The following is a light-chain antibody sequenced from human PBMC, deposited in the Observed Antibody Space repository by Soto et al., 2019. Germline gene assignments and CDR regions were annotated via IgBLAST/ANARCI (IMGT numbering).Light chain of an antibody. CDR1: QSISSY. CDR3: QQSYTTPQT. V-gene: IGKV1-39*01. CDR2: AAS. Sequence: DIQMTQSPSSLSASVGDRVTITCRASQSISSYLNRYQQKPGKAPKLLIYAASSLQSGVPSRFSGSGSGTDFTLTISSLQPEDSATYYCQQSYTTPQTFGPGTKVDIK. J-gene: IGKJ3*01.